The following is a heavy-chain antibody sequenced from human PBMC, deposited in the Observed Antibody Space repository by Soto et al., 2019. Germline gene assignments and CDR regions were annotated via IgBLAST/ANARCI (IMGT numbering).Heavy chain of an antibody. CDR3: AGDLGGWQDY. V-gene: IGHV1-18*01. CDR1: GYTFTSYG. Sequence: QVQLVQSGAEVKKPGASVKVSCKASGYTFTSYGISWVRQALGQGLEWMGWISAYNGNTYHAQKLQGRATITTETAPSNASMEPRSLRSDDTAVYYCAGDLGGWQDYWGQGTLVTVSS. CDR2: ISAYNGNT. J-gene: IGHJ4*02. D-gene: IGHD6-19*01.